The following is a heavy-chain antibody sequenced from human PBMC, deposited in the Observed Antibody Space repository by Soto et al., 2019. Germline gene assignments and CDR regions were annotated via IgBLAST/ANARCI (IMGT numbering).Heavy chain of an antibody. CDR3: ARDNDRPQLGGNCYSILDV. J-gene: IGHJ6*02. V-gene: IGHV1-69*12. CDR1: GGTFRTAA. Sequence: QVQLEQSGAEVKKPGSSVKVSCKASGGTFRTAAISWVRQAPGQGLEWMGGIMPVFRTPDYAQKFQGRVTITAAESTTTAYMELSGLRSDDTAVYYCARDNDRPQLGGNCYSILDVWGQGTTITVSS. D-gene: IGHD2-15*01. CDR2: IMPVFRTP.